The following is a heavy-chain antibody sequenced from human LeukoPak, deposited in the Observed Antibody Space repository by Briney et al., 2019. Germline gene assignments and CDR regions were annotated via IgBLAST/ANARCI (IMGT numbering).Heavy chain of an antibody. Sequence: SETLSLTCTVSGGSISSYYWNWIRQPPGKGLEWIGYGSYSGSTDYNPSLKSRVTISVDTSKNQFSLKLSSVTAADTATYYCARRQQQLVGNDAFDIWGQGTMVTVSS. CDR3: ARRQQQLVGNDAFDI. J-gene: IGHJ3*02. CDR1: GGSISSYY. CDR2: GSYSGST. V-gene: IGHV4-59*01. D-gene: IGHD6-13*01.